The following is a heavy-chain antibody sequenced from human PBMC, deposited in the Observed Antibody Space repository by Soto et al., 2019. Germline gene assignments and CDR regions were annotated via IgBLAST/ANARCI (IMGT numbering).Heavy chain of an antibody. CDR3: ARDLWWYLH. CDR1: GFTFSSHA. CDR2: ISAGSEGA. V-gene: IGHV3-23*01. J-gene: IGHJ4*02. Sequence: EVQLLESGGGLVQPGGALRLSCAASGFTFSSHAMSWVRQAPGKGLEWISSISAGSEGAYYADSVRGRFTISRDNSNNTLFLQMNGLRAEDTAVYYCARDLWWYLHWGQGTLVTVSS. D-gene: IGHD2-15*01.